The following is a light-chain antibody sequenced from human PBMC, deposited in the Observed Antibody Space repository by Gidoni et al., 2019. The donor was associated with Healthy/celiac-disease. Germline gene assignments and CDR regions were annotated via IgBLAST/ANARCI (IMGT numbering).Light chain of an antibody. J-gene: IGLJ1*01. V-gene: IGLV3-21*04. CDR2: YDS. Sequence: SYVLTQPPSVSVATGKTARITCGGNNIGSKSVHWYQQKPGRAPVLVIYYDSDRTSGIPERFSGSNSGNTATLTISRVEAGDEADYYCQVWDSSSDPPYVFGTGTKVTVL. CDR1: NIGSKS. CDR3: QVWDSSSDPPYV.